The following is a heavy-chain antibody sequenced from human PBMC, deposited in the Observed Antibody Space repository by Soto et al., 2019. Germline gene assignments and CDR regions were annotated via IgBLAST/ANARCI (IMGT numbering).Heavy chain of an antibody. CDR1: GFTFSSYG. D-gene: IGHD6-13*01. J-gene: IGHJ3*02. V-gene: IGHV3-33*01. CDR3: ARDLRSDAFDI. CDR2: IWYDGSNK. Sequence: QVQLVESGGGVVQPGRSLRLSCAASGFTFSSYGMHWVRQAPGKGLEWVAVIWYDGSNKYYADSVKGRFTISRDNSKNTLYLQMNGLRAEDTAVYYCARDLRSDAFDIWGQGTMVTVSS.